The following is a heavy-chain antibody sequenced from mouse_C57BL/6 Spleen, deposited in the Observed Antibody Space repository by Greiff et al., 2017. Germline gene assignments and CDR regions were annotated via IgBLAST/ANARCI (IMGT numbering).Heavy chain of an antibody. Sequence: VQLQQSGPELVKPGASVKISCKASGYAFSSSWMNWVKQRPGKGLEWIGRIYPGDGDTNYNGQFKGKATLTADKSSSTAYMQLSSLTSEDSAVYFCARLDDYDYYAMDYWGQGTSVTVSS. D-gene: IGHD2-4*01. CDR1: GYAFSSSW. CDR3: ARLDDYDYYAMDY. J-gene: IGHJ4*01. CDR2: IYPGDGDT. V-gene: IGHV1-82*01.